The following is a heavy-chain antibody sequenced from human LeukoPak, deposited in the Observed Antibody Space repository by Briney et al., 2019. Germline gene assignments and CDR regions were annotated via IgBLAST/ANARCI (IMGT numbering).Heavy chain of an antibody. V-gene: IGHV3-30-3*01. D-gene: IGHD3-10*01. CDR1: GFTFSYYA. CDR3: ARVGYYASGPLSYLDY. CDR2: ISYDGSNK. Sequence: GGSLRLSCAASGFTFSYYALTWVRQAPGKGLEWVAVISYDGSNKYYADSVKGRFTISRDNSENTLYLQMNSLRAEDTALYYCARVGYYASGPLSYLDYWGQGTLVTVSS. J-gene: IGHJ4*02.